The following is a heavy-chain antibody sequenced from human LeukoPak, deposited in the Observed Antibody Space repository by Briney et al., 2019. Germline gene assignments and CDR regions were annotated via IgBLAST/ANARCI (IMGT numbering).Heavy chain of an antibody. CDR3: AKGYDILTGYFDYFDY. D-gene: IGHD3-9*01. J-gene: IGHJ4*02. V-gene: IGHV3-23*01. CDR1: GGSFSSYF. Sequence: ETLSLTCTVSGGSFSSYFWSWIRQPPGKGLEWVSAISGSGGSTYYADSVKGRFTISRDNSKNTLYLQMNSLRAEDTAVYYCAKGYDILTGYFDYFDYWGQGALVTVSS. CDR2: ISGSGGST.